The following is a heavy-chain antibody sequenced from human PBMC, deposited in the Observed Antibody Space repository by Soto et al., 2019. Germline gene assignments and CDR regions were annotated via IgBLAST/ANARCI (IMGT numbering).Heavy chain of an antibody. D-gene: IGHD3-10*01. Sequence: SVEVSCKASGATFSSYAISWVRQAPGQGLEWMGGIIPIFGTANYAQKFQGRVTITADESTSTAYMELSSLRSEDTAVYYCARRGYYGSGSRMTYYYYRMDVWRQGTTVTVSS. CDR3: ARRGYYGSGSRMTYYYYRMDV. CDR1: GATFSSYA. CDR2: IIPIFGTA. V-gene: IGHV1-69*13. J-gene: IGHJ6*01.